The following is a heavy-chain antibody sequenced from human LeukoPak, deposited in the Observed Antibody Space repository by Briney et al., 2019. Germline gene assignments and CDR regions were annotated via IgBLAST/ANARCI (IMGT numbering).Heavy chain of an antibody. Sequence: GGSLRLSCAASGFTFSSYGMHWVRQAPGKGLEWVAVISYDGSNKYYADSVKGRFTISRDNSKNTLYLQMNSLRAEDTAVYYCAKDLFHRGNSGIFDYWGQGTLVTVSS. CDR3: AKDLFHRGNSGIFDY. CDR2: ISYDGSNK. D-gene: IGHD4-23*01. CDR1: GFTFSSYG. J-gene: IGHJ4*02. V-gene: IGHV3-30*18.